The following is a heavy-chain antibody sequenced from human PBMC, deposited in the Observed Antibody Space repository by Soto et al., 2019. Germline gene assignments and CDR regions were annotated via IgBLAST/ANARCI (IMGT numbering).Heavy chain of an antibody. CDR3: ARERADTALTYYYYGMDV. CDR1: GYTFTSYY. Sequence: ASVKVSCKASGYTFTSYYMHWVRQAPGQGLEWMGIINPSGGSTSYAQKFQGRVTMTRDTSTSTVYMELSSLRSEDTAVYDCARERADTALTYYYYGMDVWGQGTTVTVSS. J-gene: IGHJ6*02. CDR2: INPSGGST. V-gene: IGHV1-46*01. D-gene: IGHD5-18*01.